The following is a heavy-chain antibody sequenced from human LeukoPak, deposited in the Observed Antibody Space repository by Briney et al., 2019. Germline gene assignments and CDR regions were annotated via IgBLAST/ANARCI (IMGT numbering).Heavy chain of an antibody. V-gene: IGHV3-74*01. D-gene: IGHD2/OR15-2a*01. CDR3: AADGEYAFLV. CDR2: TINDGITT. Sequence: GGSLRLSCAASGLTFHNTWMHWIRQAPGEGLVWVSRTINDGITTTYADSVKGRFTISRDNAKKTLYLQMNSLRADDTAVYYCAADGEYAFLVWGQGTMVTVSS. J-gene: IGHJ3*01. CDR1: GLTFHNTW.